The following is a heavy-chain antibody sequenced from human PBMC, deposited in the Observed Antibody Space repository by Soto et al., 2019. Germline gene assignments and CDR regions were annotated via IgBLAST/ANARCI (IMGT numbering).Heavy chain of an antibody. CDR2: INAGNGNT. CDR3: AGGGGADIVVVPAANDAFDI. Sequence: ASVKVSCKASGYTFTSYAMHWVRQAPGQRLEWMGWINAGNGNTKYSQKFQGRVTITRDTSASTAYMELSSLRSEDTAVYYCAGGGGADIVVVPAANDAFDIWGQGTMVTVSS. CDR1: GYTFTSYA. V-gene: IGHV1-3*01. J-gene: IGHJ3*02. D-gene: IGHD2-2*01.